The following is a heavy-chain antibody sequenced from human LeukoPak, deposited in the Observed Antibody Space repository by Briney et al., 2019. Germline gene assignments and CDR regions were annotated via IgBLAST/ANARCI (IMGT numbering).Heavy chain of an antibody. J-gene: IGHJ4*02. CDR1: GFTVSSNY. CDR2: ISTSSSYK. Sequence: GGSLRLSCAASGFTVSSNYMSWVRQAPGKGLEWVSTISTSSSYKYYADSVKGRFTISRDNAKNSLYLQMNSLRAEDTAIYYCARDLEDYNNYGEMAIWGQGALVTVSS. D-gene: IGHD4-11*01. V-gene: IGHV3-21*01. CDR3: ARDLEDYNNYGEMAI.